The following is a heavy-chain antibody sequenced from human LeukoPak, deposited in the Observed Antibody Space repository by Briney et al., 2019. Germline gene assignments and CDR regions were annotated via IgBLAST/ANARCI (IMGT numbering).Heavy chain of an antibody. CDR2: INHSGSI. CDR1: GASFSYDY. D-gene: IGHD7-27*01. J-gene: IGHJ5*01. Sequence: SETLSLTCAVYGASFSYDYWSWIRQAPGKGLEWIGEINHSGSITYNPSLKSRVTISAEKSKSQFSLRLTSVAAADTAVYYCAKGVWAPRFDSWGQGTLVTVSS. CDR3: AKGVWAPRFDS. V-gene: IGHV4-34*01.